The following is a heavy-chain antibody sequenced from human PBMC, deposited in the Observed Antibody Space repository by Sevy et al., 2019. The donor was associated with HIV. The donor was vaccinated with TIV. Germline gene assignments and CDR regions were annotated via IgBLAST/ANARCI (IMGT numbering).Heavy chain of an antibody. D-gene: IGHD2-15*01. CDR2: IKEDGSEK. J-gene: IGHJ4*02. CDR1: GFSFSSFW. V-gene: IGHV3-7*01. Sequence: GGSLRLSFAASGFSFSSFWMSWVRQSPGKGLEWVANIKEDGSEKYYVDSVKGRFTISRDNAKNSLYLQMNSLRAEDTAVYYCAREGQWSHPGDYWGQGTLVTVSS. CDR3: AREGQWSHPGDY.